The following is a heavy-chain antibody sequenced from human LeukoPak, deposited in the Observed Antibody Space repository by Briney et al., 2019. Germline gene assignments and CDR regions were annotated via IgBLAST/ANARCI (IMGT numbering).Heavy chain of an antibody. CDR3: AREPGVYYDSSGYIIKGLWAFDI. J-gene: IGHJ3*02. Sequence: GGSLRLSCAAYGFTVSSNYMSWVRQAPGKGLEWVSVIYSGGSTYYADSVKGRFTISRDNSKNTLYLQMNSLRAEDTAVYYCAREPGVYYDSSGYIIKGLWAFDIWGQGTMVTVSS. CDR1: GFTVSSNY. V-gene: IGHV3-53*01. CDR2: IYSGGST. D-gene: IGHD3-22*01.